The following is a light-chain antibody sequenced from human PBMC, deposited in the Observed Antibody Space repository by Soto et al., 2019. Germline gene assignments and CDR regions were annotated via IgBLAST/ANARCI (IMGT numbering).Light chain of an antibody. CDR1: SSDIGGYYY. CDR2: QVT. V-gene: IGLV2-14*01. J-gene: IGLJ1*01. Sequence: QSALTQPASVSGSPGQSITISCTGTSSDIGGYYYVSWYQHHPGKAPKLIIYQVTNRPSGVSHRFSGSKSGNTASLTISGLPAEDEAHYYCTSYSSSSTFYVFGTGTKVTLL. CDR3: TSYSSSSTFYV.